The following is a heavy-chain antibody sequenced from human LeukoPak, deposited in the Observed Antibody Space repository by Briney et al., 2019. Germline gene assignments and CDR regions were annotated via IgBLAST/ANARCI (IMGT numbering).Heavy chain of an antibody. Sequence: ASVKVSCKASGYTFTSYGIGWVRQAPGQGLEWMGWISAYNGNTNYAQKLQGRVTMTTDTSTSTAYMELRSLRSDDTAVYYCARDGAHIVVVKSDYWGQGTLVTVSS. CDR2: ISAYNGNT. D-gene: IGHD2-21*01. V-gene: IGHV1-18*01. CDR1: GYTFTSYG. J-gene: IGHJ4*02. CDR3: ARDGAHIVVVKSDY.